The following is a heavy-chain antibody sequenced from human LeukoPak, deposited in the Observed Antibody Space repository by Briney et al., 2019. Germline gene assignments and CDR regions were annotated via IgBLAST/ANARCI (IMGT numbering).Heavy chain of an antibody. CDR3: ARARYYYYYYMDV. CDR1: GGSINSYY. CDR2: IYYSGST. J-gene: IGHJ6*03. V-gene: IGHV4-59*01. Sequence: SETLSLTCTVSGGSINSYYWNWIRQPPGKGLEWLGYIYYSGSTNYNPSLKSRVTISVDTSKNQFSLKLSSVTAADTAVYYCARARYYYYYYMDVWGKGTTVTISS.